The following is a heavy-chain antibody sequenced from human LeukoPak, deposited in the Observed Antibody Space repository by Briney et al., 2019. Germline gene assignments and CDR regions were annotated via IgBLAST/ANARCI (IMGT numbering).Heavy chain of an antibody. CDR1: GFTFSNTW. J-gene: IGHJ5*02. D-gene: IGHD5-18*01. CDR3: TTVPESYGWFDP. Sequence: PGGSLRLSCAASGFTFSNTWMSWVRQAPGKGLEWVGRIKSKTDGGTTDYAAPVKGRFTISRDDSKNTLYLQMNSLKTEDTAVYYCTTVPESYGWFDPWGQGTLVTVSS. V-gene: IGHV3-15*01. CDR2: IKSKTDGGTT.